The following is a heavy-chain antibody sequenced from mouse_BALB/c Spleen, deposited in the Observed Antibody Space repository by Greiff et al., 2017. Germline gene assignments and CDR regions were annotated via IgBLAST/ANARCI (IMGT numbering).Heavy chain of an antibody. CDR2: INPSNGGT. J-gene: IGHJ4*01. D-gene: IGHD1-1*01. Sequence: QVQLQQSGAELVKPGASVKLSCKASGYTFTSYYMYWVKQRPGQGLEWIGEINPSNGGTNFNEKFKSKATLTVDKSSSTAYMQLSSLTSEDSAVYYCTRSYYGSSGAMDYWGQGTSVTVSS. V-gene: IGHV1S81*02. CDR3: TRSYYGSSGAMDY. CDR1: GYTFTSYY.